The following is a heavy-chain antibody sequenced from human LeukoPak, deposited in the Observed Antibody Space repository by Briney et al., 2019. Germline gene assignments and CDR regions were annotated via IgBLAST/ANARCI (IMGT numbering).Heavy chain of an antibody. V-gene: IGHV4-34*01. D-gene: IGHD3-9*01. Sequence: KPSETLSLTCAVYGGSFSGYYWSWIRQPPGKGLEWIGEINHSGSTNYNPSLKSRVTISVDTSKNQFSLKLSSVTAADTAVYYCARVGRLRYFDWPPLFDYWGQGTLVTVSS. J-gene: IGHJ4*02. CDR1: GGSFSGYY. CDR3: ARVGRLRYFDWPPLFDY. CDR2: INHSGST.